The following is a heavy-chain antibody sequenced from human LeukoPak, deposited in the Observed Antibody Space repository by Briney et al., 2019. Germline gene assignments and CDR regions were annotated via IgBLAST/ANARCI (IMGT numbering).Heavy chain of an antibody. V-gene: IGHV1-2*02. CDR3: ARHRKVDTARGSFYY. D-gene: IGHD5-18*01. Sequence: ASVKVSCKASGYTFTGYYMHWVRQAPGQGLEWMGWINPNSGGTNYAQKFQGRVTMTRDTSISTAYMELSRLRSDDTAVYYCARHRKVDTARGSFYYWGQGTLVTVSS. CDR1: GYTFTGYY. CDR2: INPNSGGT. J-gene: IGHJ4*02.